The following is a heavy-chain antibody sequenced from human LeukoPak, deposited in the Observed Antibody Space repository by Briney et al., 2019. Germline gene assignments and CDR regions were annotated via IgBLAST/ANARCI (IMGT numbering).Heavy chain of an antibody. Sequence: AGTLKLYCAAPGFSFSIDGMHWLRQAPGKGLEWVAYIRYDGSVKYYADSVKGRFTISRDNSKSTLYLQMNSLRAEDTAVYYCAKPPGGVARCFDSWGQGTLVTVSS. CDR1: GFSFSIDG. J-gene: IGHJ4*02. CDR3: AKPPGGVARCFDS. V-gene: IGHV3-30*02. CDR2: IRYDGSVK. D-gene: IGHD6-6*01.